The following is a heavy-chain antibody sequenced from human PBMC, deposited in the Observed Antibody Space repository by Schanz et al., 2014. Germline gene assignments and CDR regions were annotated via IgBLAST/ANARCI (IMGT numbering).Heavy chain of an antibody. Sequence: QLVQSGSEFRKPGASVKVSCKASGYTFTGYSMHWVRQAPGQGLEWMGRINPNSGGTNYAQKFQGRVTMTRDTSISPVYMELTRLTFDDTAIYYCARDSDVSKYNLFDSWGQGTLVTVSS. CDR2: INPNSGGT. V-gene: IGHV1-2*06. CDR1: GYTFTGYS. CDR3: ARDSDVSKYNLFDS. J-gene: IGHJ5*01.